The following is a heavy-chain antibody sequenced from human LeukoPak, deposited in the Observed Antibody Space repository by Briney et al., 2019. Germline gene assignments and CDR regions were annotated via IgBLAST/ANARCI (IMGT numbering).Heavy chain of an antibody. J-gene: IGHJ4*02. Sequence: PGGSLRLSCAASEFTFSGYWMSWVRQAPGKGLEWVANIKQDGSEKYCVDSVKGRFTISRDNAKNSLYLQMNNLRVEDTAVYYCARGDKSSGWYFFDSWGQGTLVTVSS. V-gene: IGHV3-7*01. CDR1: EFTFSGYW. D-gene: IGHD6-19*01. CDR3: ARGDKSSGWYFFDS. CDR2: IKQDGSEK.